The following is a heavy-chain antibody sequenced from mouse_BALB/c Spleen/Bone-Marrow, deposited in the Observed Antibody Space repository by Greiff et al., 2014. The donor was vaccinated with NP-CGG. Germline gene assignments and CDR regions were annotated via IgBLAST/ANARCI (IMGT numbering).Heavy chain of an antibody. CDR1: GFTFSSYG. CDR3: ARGNYGNYVDYFDY. CDR2: INSNGGST. V-gene: IGHV5-6-3*01. D-gene: IGHD2-1*01. J-gene: IGHJ2*01. Sequence: EVKLMESGGGLVQPGGSLKLSCAASGFTFSSYGMSWVRLTPDKRLELVASINSNGGSTYYPDSVKGRFTISRDNAKNTLSLQMSSLKSEDTAMYYCARGNYGNYVDYFDYWGQGTTLTVSS.